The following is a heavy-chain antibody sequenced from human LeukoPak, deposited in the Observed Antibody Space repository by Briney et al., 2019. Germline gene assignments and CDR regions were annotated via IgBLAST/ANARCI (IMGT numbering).Heavy chain of an antibody. V-gene: IGHV1-2*02. CDR1: GYTFTGYY. CDR2: INPNSGDT. Sequence: GASVKVSCKASGYTFTGYYMHWVRQAPGQGLEWMGWINPNSGDTHYVQKFQGRVTMTRDTSTSTVYMELSSLRSEDTAVYYCARESCSSTSCYPWYYYYGMDVWGQGTTVTVSS. CDR3: ARESCSSTSCYPWYYYYGMDV. J-gene: IGHJ6*02. D-gene: IGHD2-2*01.